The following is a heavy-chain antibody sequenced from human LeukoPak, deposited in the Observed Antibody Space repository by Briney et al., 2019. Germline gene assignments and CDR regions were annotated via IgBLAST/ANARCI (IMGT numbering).Heavy chain of an antibody. D-gene: IGHD1-26*01. J-gene: IGHJ6*03. CDR3: ARAVGATSYYYYYYMDV. CDR1: GYTFTSYG. Sequence: ASVKVSCKASGYTFTSYGISWVRQAPGQGLEWMGWISAYNGNTNYAQKLQGRVTTTTDTSTSTAYMELRSLRSDDTAVYYCARAVGATSYYYYYYMDVWGKGTTVTVSS. CDR2: ISAYNGNT. V-gene: IGHV1-18*01.